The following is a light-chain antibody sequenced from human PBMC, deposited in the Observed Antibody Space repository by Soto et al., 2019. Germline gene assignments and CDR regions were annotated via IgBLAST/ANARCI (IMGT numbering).Light chain of an antibody. V-gene: IGKV3-20*01. Sequence: EIVLPRSPGTLSLSPVEIATLSSTASQSVSSSYLAWYQQKPGQAPRLLIYGASSRATGIPDRISGGGSGTHFTLTISRLEPEDFAVYYCHQYGSAPWTFGQGTKVDI. CDR2: GAS. CDR1: QSVSSSY. J-gene: IGKJ1*01. CDR3: HQYGSAPWT.